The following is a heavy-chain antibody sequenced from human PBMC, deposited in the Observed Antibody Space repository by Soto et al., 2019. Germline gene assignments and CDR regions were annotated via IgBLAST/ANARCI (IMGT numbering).Heavy chain of an antibody. CDR3: AKDRIAAYYESSGYYSLDY. CDR2: ISGSGGIT. V-gene: IGHV3-23*01. D-gene: IGHD3-22*01. J-gene: IGHJ4*02. Sequence: GWSLRLSCASFVFTFINYAMRWVRQAPGKGLEWVSSISGSGGITYYADSVKGRFTISRDNSKNTLYLQMDSLGAEDTAEYYCAKDRIAAYYESSGYYSLDYWGQGALVTVSS. CDR1: VFTFINYA.